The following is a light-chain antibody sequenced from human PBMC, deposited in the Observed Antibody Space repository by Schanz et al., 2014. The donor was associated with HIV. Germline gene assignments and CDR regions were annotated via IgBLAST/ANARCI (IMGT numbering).Light chain of an antibody. Sequence: QSALTQPASVSGSPGQSITISCTGDSSDVGGYDYVSWYQQHPGKAPKLIIYDVTDRPSGVSFRFSGSKSGNTASLTISGLQSEDEADYYCSSYTSSSTLVVFGGGTKVTVL. V-gene: IGLV2-14*03. CDR2: DVT. CDR3: SSYTSSSTLVV. CDR1: SSDVGGYDY. J-gene: IGLJ2*01.